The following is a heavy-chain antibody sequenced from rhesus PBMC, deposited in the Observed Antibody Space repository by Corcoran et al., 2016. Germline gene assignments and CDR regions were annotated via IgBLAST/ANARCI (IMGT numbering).Heavy chain of an antibody. Sequence: EVQLVETGGGLVQPGGSLQLSCAASGFTFSSYGMSWVRQAPGKGLEWVSGINSGGGNPYYADSVKGRFTISRDNSKNTLSLEMNSLRAEDTAVYYCAKASWDTWEYSFDYWGQGVLVTVSS. J-gene: IGHJ4*01. V-gene: IGHV3S5*01. D-gene: IGHD2-21*01. CDR2: INSGGGNP. CDR3: AKASWDTWEYSFDY. CDR1: GFTFSSYG.